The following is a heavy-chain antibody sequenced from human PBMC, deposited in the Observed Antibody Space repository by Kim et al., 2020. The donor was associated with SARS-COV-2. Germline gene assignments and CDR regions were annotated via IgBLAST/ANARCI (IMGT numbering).Heavy chain of an antibody. V-gene: IGHV4-39*01. D-gene: IGHD3-16*01. Sequence: SETLSLTCTVSGGSISSTTHYWGWIRQTPGKGLEWIGSIFHSGNTYYNPSLKSRISISVDTSKNQFSLKLTSVTASDTAVYFCATSGAYYDSTGHLDYFDSWGQGAAVAVSS. CDR2: IFHSGNT. CDR1: GGSISSTTHY. J-gene: IGHJ4*02. CDR3: ATSGAYYDSTGHLDYFDS.